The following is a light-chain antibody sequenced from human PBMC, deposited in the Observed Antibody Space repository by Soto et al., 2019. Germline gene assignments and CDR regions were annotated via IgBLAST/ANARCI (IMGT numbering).Light chain of an antibody. V-gene: IGLV2-14*03. Sequence: QSALTQPASVSGSPGQSITISSTGTSSDIGHYDYVSWYQQHPGKAPKLMIYHVTYRPSGVSNRYSGSKSGNSASLTISGLQADDEADYYCCSLTTSHTYVFGSGTKLTVL. J-gene: IGLJ1*01. CDR3: CSLTTSHTYV. CDR2: HVT. CDR1: SSDIGHYDY.